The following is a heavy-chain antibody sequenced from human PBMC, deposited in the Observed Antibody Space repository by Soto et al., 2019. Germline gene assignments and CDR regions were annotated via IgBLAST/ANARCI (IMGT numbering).Heavy chain of an antibody. Sequence: QAQLVQSGAELKKPGASVKVSCRASGYTFTAFYIHWMRQAPGQGLEWLGWINPNSGGTNYAQKFQGRVTVTRDTSVNTAYMDLSSLKSDDTAVYYCAREGPLSGGDYFGMDVRGQGTTVTVSS. CDR1: GYTFTAFY. D-gene: IGHD3-10*01. V-gene: IGHV1-2*02. CDR3: AREGPLSGGDYFGMDV. CDR2: INPNSGGT. J-gene: IGHJ6*02.